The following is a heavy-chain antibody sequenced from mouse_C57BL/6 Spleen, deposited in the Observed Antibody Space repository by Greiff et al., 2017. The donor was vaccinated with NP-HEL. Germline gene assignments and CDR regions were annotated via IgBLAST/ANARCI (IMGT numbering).Heavy chain of an antibody. CDR1: GYSFTGYY. J-gene: IGHJ3*01. CDR2: INPSTGGT. D-gene: IGHD3-2*02. Sequence: EVQRVESGPELVKPGASVKISCKASGYSFTGYYMNWVKQSPEKSLEWIGEINPSTGGTTYNQKFKAKATLTVDKSSSTAYMQLKSLTSEDSAVYYCAKLDSSGGFAYWGQGTLVTVSA. V-gene: IGHV1-42*01. CDR3: AKLDSSGGFAY.